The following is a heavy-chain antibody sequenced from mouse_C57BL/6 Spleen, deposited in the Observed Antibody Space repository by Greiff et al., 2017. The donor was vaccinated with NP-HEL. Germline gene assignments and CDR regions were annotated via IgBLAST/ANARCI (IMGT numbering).Heavy chain of an antibody. V-gene: IGHV5-6*02. CDR3: ARRNDGGYFGV. J-gene: IGHJ1*03. D-gene: IGHD2-3*01. Sequence: EVKLMESGGDLVKPGGSLKLSCAASGFTFSSYGMSWVRQTPDKRLEWVATISSGGSYTYYPDSVKGRFTISRDNAKNTLYLQMSSLKSEDTAMYYCARRNDGGYFGVWGTGTTVTVSS. CDR2: ISSGGSYT. CDR1: GFTFSSYG.